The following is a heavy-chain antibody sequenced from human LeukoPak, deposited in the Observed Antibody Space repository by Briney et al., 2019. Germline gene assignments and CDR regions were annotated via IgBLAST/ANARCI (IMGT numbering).Heavy chain of an antibody. CDR1: GGTFSSYA. CDR2: IIPIFGTA. CDR3: ARAHLGGDYDILTGPYSPAGDYGMDV. V-gene: IGHV1-69*13. D-gene: IGHD3-9*01. Sequence: SVKVSCGASGGTFSSYAISWVRQAPGQGLEWMGGIIPIFGTANYAQKFQGRVTITADESTSTAYMELSSLRSEDTAVYYCARAHLGGDYDILTGPYSPAGDYGMDVWGKGTTVTVSS. J-gene: IGHJ6*04.